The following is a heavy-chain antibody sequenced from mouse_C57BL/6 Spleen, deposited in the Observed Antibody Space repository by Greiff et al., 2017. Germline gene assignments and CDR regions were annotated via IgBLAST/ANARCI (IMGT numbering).Heavy chain of an antibody. D-gene: IGHD2-3*01. CDR3: ARGIYDVTGLFDY. V-gene: IGHV1-55*01. J-gene: IGHJ2*01. CDR1: GYTFTSYW. CDR2: IYPGSGST. Sequence: QVQLQQPGAELVKPGASVKMSCKASGYTFTSYWITWVKQRPGQGLAWIGDIYPGSGSTNYNEKFKSKATLTVDTSSSTAYMQLSSLTSEDSAVYYCARGIYDVTGLFDYWGQGTTLTVSS.